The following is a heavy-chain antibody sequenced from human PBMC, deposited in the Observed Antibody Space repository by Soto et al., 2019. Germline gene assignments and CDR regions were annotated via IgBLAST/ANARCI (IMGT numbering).Heavy chain of an antibody. V-gene: IGHV4-59*01. CDR3: ARGRILEGIDC. CDR2: IYYSGST. J-gene: IGHJ4*02. Sequence: SETLSLTCSVSGASISRDHWNWIRQPPGKGPEWIGYIYYSGSTNYNPSLKSRVTISGDTSKNQFSLKLSSVTAADTAVYYCARGRILEGIDCWGQGALVTVSS. CDR1: GASISRDH. D-gene: IGHD1-1*01.